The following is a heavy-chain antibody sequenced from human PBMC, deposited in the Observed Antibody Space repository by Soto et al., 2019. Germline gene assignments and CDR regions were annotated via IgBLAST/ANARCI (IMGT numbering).Heavy chain of an antibody. Sequence: QVQLVESGGGVVQPGTSLRLSCEASGFTFSSYGMHWVRQAPGKGLEWVAVISHDGSKTDYTESVEGRFTISRDNSENTLYLLMSSLRPEDTAVYYCANEQSPGYYNMRPMGLHWGQGTLVTVSS. CDR3: ANEQSPGYYNMRPMGLH. CDR2: ISHDGSKT. J-gene: IGHJ4*02. CDR1: GFTFSSYG. D-gene: IGHD3-22*01. V-gene: IGHV3-30*18.